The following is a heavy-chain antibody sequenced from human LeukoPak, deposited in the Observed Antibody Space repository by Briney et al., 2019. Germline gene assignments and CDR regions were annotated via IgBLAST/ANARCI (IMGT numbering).Heavy chain of an antibody. J-gene: IGHJ4*02. CDR2: ISGSGGTT. Sequence: GGSLRLSCAASGFTFSNHAMSWVRQGPGEGLEWVSAISGSGGTTYYADSVKGRFTISRDNSKSTLYLQMKSLRAEDTATYYCENVMGLQTTVTTSFDYWGQGTQVTVSS. D-gene: IGHD4-17*01. V-gene: IGHV3-23*01. CDR1: GFTFSNHA. CDR3: ENVMGLQTTVTTSFDY.